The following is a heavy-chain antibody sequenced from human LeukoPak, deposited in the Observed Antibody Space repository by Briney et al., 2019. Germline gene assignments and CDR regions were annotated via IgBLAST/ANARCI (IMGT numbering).Heavy chain of an antibody. CDR2: INHSGST. CDR1: GGSFSGYY. J-gene: IGHJ6*02. Sequence: PSETLSLTCAVYGGSFSGYYWSWIRQPPGKGLEWIGEINHSGSTNYNPSLKSRVTISVDTSNNQFSLKLSSVTAADTAVYYCARDPYPNYYYYGMDVWGQGTTVTVSS. CDR3: ARDPYPNYYYYGMDV. V-gene: IGHV4-34*01.